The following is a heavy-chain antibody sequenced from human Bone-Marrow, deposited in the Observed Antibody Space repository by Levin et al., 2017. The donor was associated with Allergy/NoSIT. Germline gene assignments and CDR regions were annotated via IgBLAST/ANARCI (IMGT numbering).Heavy chain of an antibody. CDR3: AKGVGLVIDY. D-gene: IGHD1-26*01. CDR2: TAYDGTDK. J-gene: IGHJ4*02. Sequence: LSLTCTASGFNFSDFAMHWVRQAPGQGLEWVAVTAYDGTDKYYADTVKGRFTISRDNSKNTVFLQMNRLRPEDTAVYYCAKGVGLVIDYWGQGTLVTVSS. CDR1: GFNFSDFA. V-gene: IGHV3-30*18.